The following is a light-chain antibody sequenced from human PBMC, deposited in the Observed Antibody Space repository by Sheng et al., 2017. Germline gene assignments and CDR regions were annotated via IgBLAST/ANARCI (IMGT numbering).Light chain of an antibody. Sequence: AIRMTQSPSSLSASTGDRVTITCRANQTISNYLAWYQQKPGKAPNLLIYGAYTLQSGVPSRFSGSGSGTDFTLTISCLQSEDFATYYCQQYYSYLRTFGQGTK. J-gene: IGKJ1*01. V-gene: IGKV1-8*01. CDR3: QQYYSYLRT. CDR2: GAY. CDR1: QTISNY.